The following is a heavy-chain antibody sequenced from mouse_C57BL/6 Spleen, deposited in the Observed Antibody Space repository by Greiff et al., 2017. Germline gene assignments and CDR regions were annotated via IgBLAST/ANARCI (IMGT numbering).Heavy chain of an antibody. CDR2: IWSGGST. Sequence: VKLVESGPGLVQPSQSLSITCTVSGFSLTSYGVHWVRQPPGKGLEWLGVIWSGGSTDYNAAFISRLSISKDNSKSQVFFKMNSLQADDTAIYYCAKNFITTVVDDAMDYWGQGTSVTVSS. J-gene: IGHJ4*01. V-gene: IGHV2-4*01. D-gene: IGHD1-1*01. CDR3: AKNFITTVVDDAMDY. CDR1: GFSLTSYG.